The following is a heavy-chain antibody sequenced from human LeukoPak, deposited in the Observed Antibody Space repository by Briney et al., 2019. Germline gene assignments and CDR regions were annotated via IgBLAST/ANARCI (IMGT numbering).Heavy chain of an antibody. J-gene: IGHJ4*02. D-gene: IGHD5-18*01. Sequence: PGGSLRLSCAASGFTFSSYSMNWVRQAPGKGLEWVSSISSSSSYIYYADSVKGRFTISRDNAKNSLYLQMNSLRAEDTAVYYCARDAVSSVNGYGDFDYWGQGTLVTVSS. CDR2: ISSSSSYI. V-gene: IGHV3-21*01. CDR1: GFTFSSYS. CDR3: ARDAVSSVNGYGDFDY.